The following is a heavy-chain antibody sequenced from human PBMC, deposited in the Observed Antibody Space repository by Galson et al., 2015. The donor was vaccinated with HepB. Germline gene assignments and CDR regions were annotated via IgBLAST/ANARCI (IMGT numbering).Heavy chain of an antibody. J-gene: IGHJ6*03. D-gene: IGHD4-17*01. CDR1: GFTFGDYA. Sequence: SLRLSCAASGFTFGDYAMSWFRQAPGKGLEWVGFIRSKAYGGTTEYAASVKGRFTISRDDSKSIAYLQMNSLKTEDTAVYYCTRDQPGFTVTTMFVDKKDYYYMDVWGKGTTVTVSS. CDR2: IRSKAYGGTT. V-gene: IGHV3-49*03. CDR3: TRDQPGFTVTTMFVDKKDYYYMDV.